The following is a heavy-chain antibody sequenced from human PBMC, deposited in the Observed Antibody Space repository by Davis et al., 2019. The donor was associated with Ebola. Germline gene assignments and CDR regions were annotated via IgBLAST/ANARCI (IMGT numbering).Heavy chain of an antibody. D-gene: IGHD3-22*01. V-gene: IGHV4-39*01. J-gene: IGHJ3*02. Sequence: MPSETLSLTCTVSGDTISSSDHYWGWIRQPPGKGLEWIGTFYYGGTTYSNPSLNSRVTISVDTPKNQFSLNLHSVTAADTAVYYCARHQKSVVVILDVFDIWGQGTVVTVSS. CDR1: GDTISSSDHY. CDR3: ARHQKSVVVILDVFDI. CDR2: FYYGGTT.